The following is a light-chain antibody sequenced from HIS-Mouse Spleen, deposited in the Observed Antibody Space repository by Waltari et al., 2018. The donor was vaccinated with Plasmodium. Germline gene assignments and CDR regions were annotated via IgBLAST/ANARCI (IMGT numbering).Light chain of an antibody. CDR3: YSAADNNLV. Sequence: SYELTQPSSVSVSPGQTARITCSGDVLAKKYARCFPQKPGQAPVLVIYKDRERPSGIPERFSGSSSGTTVTLTISGAQVEDEADYYCYSAADNNLVFGGGTKLTVL. CDR2: KDR. V-gene: IGLV3-27*01. J-gene: IGLJ3*02. CDR1: VLAKKY.